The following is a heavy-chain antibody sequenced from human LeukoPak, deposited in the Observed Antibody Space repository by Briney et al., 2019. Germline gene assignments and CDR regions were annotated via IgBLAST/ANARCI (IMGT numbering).Heavy chain of an antibody. Sequence: IINPSGGSTSYAQKFQGRVTMTRDTSTSTVYMELSSLRSEDTAVYYCARELSSSGAFDIWGQGTMVTVSS. CDR2: INPSGGST. D-gene: IGHD6-6*01. V-gene: IGHV1-46*01. CDR3: ARELSSSGAFDI. J-gene: IGHJ3*02.